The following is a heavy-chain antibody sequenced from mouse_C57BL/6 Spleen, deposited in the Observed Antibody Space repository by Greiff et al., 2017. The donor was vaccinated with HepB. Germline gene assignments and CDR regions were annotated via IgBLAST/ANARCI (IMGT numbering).Heavy chain of an antibody. D-gene: IGHD1-1*01. CDR3: ARYYYGYYAMDY. V-gene: IGHV5-16*01. J-gene: IGHJ4*01. Sequence: LVESEGGLVQPGSSMKLSCTASGFTFSDYYMAWVRQVPEKGLEWVANINYDGSSTYYLDSLKSRFIISRDNAKNILYLQMSSLKSEDTATYYCARYYYGYYAMDYWGQGTSVTVSS. CDR2: INYDGSST. CDR1: GFTFSDYY.